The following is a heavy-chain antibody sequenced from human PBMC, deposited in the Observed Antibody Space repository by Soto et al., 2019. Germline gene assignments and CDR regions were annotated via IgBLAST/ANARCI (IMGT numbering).Heavy chain of an antibody. D-gene: IGHD5-18*01. CDR2: ISYDGSNK. CDR1: GFTFSSYA. J-gene: IGHJ6*02. V-gene: IGHV3-30-3*01. Sequence: QVQLVESGGGVVQPGRSLRLSCAASGFTFSSYAMHWVRQTPGKGLEWVAVISYDGSNKYYADSVKGRFTISRDNSKNTLYLQMNSLRAEDTAVYYCARPIHLWLMYYGMHVWGQGTTVTVSS. CDR3: ARPIHLWLMYYGMHV.